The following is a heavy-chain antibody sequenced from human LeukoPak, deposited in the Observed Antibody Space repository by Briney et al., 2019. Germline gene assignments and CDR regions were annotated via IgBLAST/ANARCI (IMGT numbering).Heavy chain of an antibody. V-gene: IGHV1-69*13. Sequence: SVKVSCKASGGTFGSYAISWVRQAPGQGLEWMGGIIPIFGTANYAQKFQGRVTITADESTSTAYMELSSLRSEDTAVYYCARDPLVDGDYSHHFGYWGQGTLVTVSS. J-gene: IGHJ4*02. CDR2: IIPIFGTA. D-gene: IGHD4-17*01. CDR1: GGTFGSYA. CDR3: ARDPLVDGDYSHHFGY.